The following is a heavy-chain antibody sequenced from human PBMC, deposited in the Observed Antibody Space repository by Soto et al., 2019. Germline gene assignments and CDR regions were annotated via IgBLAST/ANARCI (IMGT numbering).Heavy chain of an antibody. J-gene: IGHJ5*02. CDR2: ISYDGSNK. Sequence: QVQLVESGGGVVQPGRSLRLSCAASGFTFSSYAMHWVRQAPGKGLEWVAVISYDGSNKYYADSVKGRFTISRDNSKNTLYLRMNSLRAEDTAVYYCARDRFGGYSYGYNWFDPWGQGTLVTVSS. D-gene: IGHD5-18*01. CDR3: ARDRFGGYSYGYNWFDP. V-gene: IGHV3-30-3*01. CDR1: GFTFSSYA.